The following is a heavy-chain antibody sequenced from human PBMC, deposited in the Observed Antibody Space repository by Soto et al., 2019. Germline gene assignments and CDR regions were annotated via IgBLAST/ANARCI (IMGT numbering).Heavy chain of an antibody. V-gene: IGHV1-8*01. CDR2: MNPNSGNT. CDR3: AGRAASSIAARPGGWFNP. D-gene: IGHD6-6*01. J-gene: IGHJ5*02. Sequence: ASVKVSCKASGYTFTSYDINWVRQATGQGLEWMGWMNPNSGNTGYAQKFQGRVTMTRNTSISTAYMELSSLRSEDTAVYYCAGRAASSIAARPGGWFNPWGQGTLVTVSS. CDR1: GYTFTSYD.